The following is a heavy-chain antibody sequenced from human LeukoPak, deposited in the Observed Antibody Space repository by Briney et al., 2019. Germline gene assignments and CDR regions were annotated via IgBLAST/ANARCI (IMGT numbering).Heavy chain of an antibody. CDR2: INSDGSST. Sequence: PGGSLRLSCAASGFTFSSYWMHWVRQAPGKGLVWVSRINSDGSSTSYADSVKGRFTISRDDSKNTLYLQMNSLRAEDTAVYYCAIERHDAFDIWGQGTMVTVSS. V-gene: IGHV3-74*01. CDR1: GFTFSSYW. CDR3: AIERHDAFDI. J-gene: IGHJ3*02.